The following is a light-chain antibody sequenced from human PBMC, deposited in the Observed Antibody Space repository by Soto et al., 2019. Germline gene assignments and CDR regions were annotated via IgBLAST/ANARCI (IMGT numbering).Light chain of an antibody. Sequence: QSALTQPASVSGSPGQSITISCTGTSSDVGGYNYVSWYQQHPGKAPKLMIYEVSNRPSWVSHRFSGYKSGNTASLTISGLHAEDEADYYCSSYTSSSTRVFGGGTKLTVL. CDR2: EVS. J-gene: IGLJ3*02. CDR3: SSYTSSSTRV. CDR1: SSDVGGYNY. V-gene: IGLV2-14*01.